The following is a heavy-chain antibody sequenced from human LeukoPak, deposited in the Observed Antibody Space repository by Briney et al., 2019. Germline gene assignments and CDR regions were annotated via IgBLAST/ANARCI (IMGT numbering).Heavy chain of an antibody. CDR1: GFTFSSYS. CDR2: ISSSSSYI. D-gene: IGHD3-22*01. Sequence: GGSLRLSCAASGFTFSSYSMNWVRQAPGKGLEWVSSISSSSSYIYYADSVKGRFTISRDNAKSSLYLQMNSLRAEDTAVYYCASQIVVVISDAFDIWGQGTMVTVSS. CDR3: ASQIVVVISDAFDI. V-gene: IGHV3-21*01. J-gene: IGHJ3*02.